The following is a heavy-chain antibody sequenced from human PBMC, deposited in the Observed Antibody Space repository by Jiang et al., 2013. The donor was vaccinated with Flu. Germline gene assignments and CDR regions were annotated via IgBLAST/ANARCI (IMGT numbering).Heavy chain of an antibody. CDR3: AREESYGGENDAFDI. V-gene: IGHV3-7*03. J-gene: IGHJ3*02. Sequence: GFTFSSVLDELGPARRPGRGLEWVANIKQDGSEKYYVDSVKGRFTISRDNAKNSLYLQMNSLRAEDTAVYYCAREESYGGENDAFDIWGQGTMVTVSS. D-gene: IGHD1-26*01. CDR1: GFTFSSVL. CDR2: IKQDGSEK.